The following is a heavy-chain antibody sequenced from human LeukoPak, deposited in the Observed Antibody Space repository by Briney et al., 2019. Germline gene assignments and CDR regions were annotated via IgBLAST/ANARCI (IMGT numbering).Heavy chain of an antibody. D-gene: IGHD6-13*01. CDR3: ARTGGSSWYNWFDP. CDR1: GGSISSGSYY. Sequence: SQTLSLTCTVSGGSISSGSYYWSWIRQPAGKGLEWIGYIYYSGSTYYNPSLKSRVTISVDTSKNQFSLKLSSVTAADTAVYYCARTGGSSWYNWFDPWDQGTLVTVSS. V-gene: IGHV4-31*03. CDR2: IYYSGST. J-gene: IGHJ5*02.